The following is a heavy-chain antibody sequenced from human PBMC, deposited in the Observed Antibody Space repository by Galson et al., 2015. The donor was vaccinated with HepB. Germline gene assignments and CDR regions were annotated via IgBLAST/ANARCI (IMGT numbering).Heavy chain of an antibody. CDR1: GVTYSAYA. D-gene: IGHD2-21*01. V-gene: IGHV3-23*01. Sequence: SLRLSCAGSGVTYSAYAMTWVRQAPGKGLEWVAAITGSGSRIYYADSVRGRFTISRDNSKNTLYLQMNSLRAEDTAVYYCARDPNGDYLGAFDIWGQGTMVTVSS. CDR2: ITGSGSRI. CDR3: ARDPNGDYLGAFDI. J-gene: IGHJ3*02.